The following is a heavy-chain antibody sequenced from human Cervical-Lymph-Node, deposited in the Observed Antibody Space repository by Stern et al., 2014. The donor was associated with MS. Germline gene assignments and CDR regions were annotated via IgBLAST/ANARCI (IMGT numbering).Heavy chain of an antibody. CDR3: ALPPLDYYDSSGYYETIDY. CDR2: IYSGGSDT. J-gene: IGHJ4*02. D-gene: IGHD3-22*01. V-gene: IGHV5-51*01. Sequence: DVQMVEARAEVKKPGASLQISCKGSGYSFTSYWIGWVRQMPGKGLEWMRNIYSGGSDTRYSPSFQGQFTISADMSISTAYLQWSSLKASDTAMYYCALPPLDYYDSSGYYETIDYWGQGTLVTVSS. CDR1: GYSFTSYW.